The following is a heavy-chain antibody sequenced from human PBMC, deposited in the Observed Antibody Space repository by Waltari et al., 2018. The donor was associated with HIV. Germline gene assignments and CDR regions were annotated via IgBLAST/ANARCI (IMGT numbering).Heavy chain of an antibody. CDR3: AKGPLLYY. D-gene: IGHD2-21*02. CDR2: SSWNSGSI. CDR1: GFTFDDYA. J-gene: IGHJ4*02. V-gene: IGHV3-9*01. Sequence: EVQLVESGGGLVQPGRSLRLSCAASGFTFDDYAMHWVRQAPGKGLEWVSGSSWNSGSIGYADSVKGRFTISRDNAKNSLYLQMNSLRAEDTALYYCAKGPLLYYWGQGTLVTVSS.